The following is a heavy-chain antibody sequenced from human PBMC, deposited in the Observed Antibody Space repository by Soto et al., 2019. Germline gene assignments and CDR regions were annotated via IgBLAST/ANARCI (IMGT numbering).Heavy chain of an antibody. CDR3: ARSSGGYYDFWSGYFPYNWFDP. J-gene: IGHJ5*02. V-gene: IGHV4-39*01. CDR2: IYYSGST. Sequence: SETLSLTCTVSGGSISSSSYYWGWIRQPPGKGLEWIGSIYYSGSTYYNPSLKSRVTISVDTSKNQFSLKLSSVTAADTAVYYCARSSGGYYDFWSGYFPYNWFDPWGQGTLVTVSS. CDR1: GGSISSSSYY. D-gene: IGHD3-3*01.